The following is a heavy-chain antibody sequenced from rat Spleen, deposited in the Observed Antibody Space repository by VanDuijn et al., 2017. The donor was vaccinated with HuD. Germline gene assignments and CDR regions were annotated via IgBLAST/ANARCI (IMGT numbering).Heavy chain of an antibody. J-gene: IGHJ1*01. D-gene: IGHD3-4*01. Sequence: VQLVESGGGLVQPGGSLKFSCAASGFTFSAYAMAWVRQAPKKGLEWVATILYDGGNTYYRDSVKGRFTISRDNAKSTLYLQLDSLRSEDTATYYCARHPQLGTYWYFDFWGPGTMVTVSS. V-gene: IGHV5-17*01. CDR3: ARHPQLGTYWYFDF. CDR2: ILYDGGNT. CDR1: GFTFSAYA.